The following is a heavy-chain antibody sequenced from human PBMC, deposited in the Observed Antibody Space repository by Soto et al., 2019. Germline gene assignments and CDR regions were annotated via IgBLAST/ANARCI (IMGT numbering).Heavy chain of an antibody. Sequence: PGESLKISCKGSGYSFTNYWIVWVRQMPGKGLEWMGMIYPGDSDTRYSPSFQGQVTISADKSITTAYLQWNSLKASVTAIYYCARRSAGNLGGMDVWGQGTTVTVSS. D-gene: IGHD2-15*01. J-gene: IGHJ6*02. CDR2: IYPGDSDT. V-gene: IGHV5-51*01. CDR1: GYSFTNYW. CDR3: ARRSAGNLGGMDV.